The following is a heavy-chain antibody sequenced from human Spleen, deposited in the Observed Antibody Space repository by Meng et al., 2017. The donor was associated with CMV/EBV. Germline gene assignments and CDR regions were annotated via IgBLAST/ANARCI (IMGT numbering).Heavy chain of an antibody. D-gene: IGHD2-2*02. CDR2: MNCNSGNT. Sequence: ASVKVSCKASGYSFSGNYIHWVRQGAGQGPEWMGWMNCNSGNTGYVEKFQGRVTMTRDTSTNTAYMELSGLRSDDTAVFYCARGPHSCESISCYILDYWGQGTLVTVSS. CDR3: ARGPHSCESISCYILDY. J-gene: IGHJ4*02. CDR1: GYSFSGNY. V-gene: IGHV1-8*02.